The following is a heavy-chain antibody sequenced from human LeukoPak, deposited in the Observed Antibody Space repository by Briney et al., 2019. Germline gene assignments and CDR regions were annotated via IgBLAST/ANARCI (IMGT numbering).Heavy chain of an antibody. V-gene: IGHV3-74*01. J-gene: IGHJ4*02. CDR3: TRPQIDYGDYFDY. CDR1: GFTFSSYW. CDR2: MNSDGSFP. Sequence: PGGSLRLSCAASGFTFSSYWMHWVRQAPGKGLVWVSRMNSDGSFPGYADSVKGRFTISRDNAKNTLYLQMNSLKAEDTAVYYCTRPQIDYGDYFDYWGQGTVVTVSS. D-gene: IGHD4-17*01.